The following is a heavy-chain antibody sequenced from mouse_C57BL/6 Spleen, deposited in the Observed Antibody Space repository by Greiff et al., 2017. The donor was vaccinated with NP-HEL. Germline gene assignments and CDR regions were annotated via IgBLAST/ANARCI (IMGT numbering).Heavy chain of an antibody. V-gene: IGHV1-59*01. CDR1: GYTFTSYW. CDR2: IDPSDSYT. J-gene: IGHJ4*01. CDR3: ARPYDYDERAMDY. D-gene: IGHD2-4*01. Sequence: QVQLQQPGAELVRPGPSVKLSCKASGYTFTSYWMHWVKQRPGQGLEWIGVIDPSDSYTNYNQKFKGKATLTVDTSSSTAYMQLSSLTSEDSAVYYCARPYDYDERAMDYWGQGTSVTVSS.